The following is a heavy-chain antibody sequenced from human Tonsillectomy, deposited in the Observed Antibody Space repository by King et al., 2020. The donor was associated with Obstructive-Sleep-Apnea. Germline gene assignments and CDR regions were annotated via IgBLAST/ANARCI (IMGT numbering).Heavy chain of an antibody. V-gene: IGHV3-13*01. D-gene: IGHD1-26*01. J-gene: IGHJ4*02. CDR3: ARARGGATTLDY. CDR2: IGTAGDT. CDR1: GFTFSSYY. Sequence: VQLVESGGGLVQPGGSLRLSCAASGFTFSSYYMHWVRQATGKGLEWFSAIGTAGDTYYPGSVKGRFTSSRENAKNSLYLQMNSLRAGDTAVYYCARARGGATTLDYWGQGTLVTVSS.